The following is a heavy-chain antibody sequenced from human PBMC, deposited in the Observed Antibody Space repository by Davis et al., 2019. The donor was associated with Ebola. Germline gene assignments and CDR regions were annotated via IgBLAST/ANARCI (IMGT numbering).Heavy chain of an antibody. J-gene: IGHJ4*02. CDR2: ISSSSSYI. CDR3: AKGAGYSSSFFDY. CDR1: GFTFSSYS. Sequence: GGSLRLSCAASGFTFSSYSMNWVRQAPGKGLEWVSSISSSSSYIYYADSVKGRFTISRDNAKNSLYLQMNSLRAEDTALYYCAKGAGYSSSFFDYWGQGTLVTVSS. D-gene: IGHD6-13*01. V-gene: IGHV3-21*04.